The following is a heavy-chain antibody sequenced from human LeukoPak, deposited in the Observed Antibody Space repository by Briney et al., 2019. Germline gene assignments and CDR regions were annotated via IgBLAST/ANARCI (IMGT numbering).Heavy chain of an antibody. Sequence: SETLSLTCTVSGGSISSYYWSWIRQPPGKGLEWIGYIYYSGSTYYNPSLKSRVTISVDTSKNQFSLKLSSVTAADTAVYYCAREVSRWPYYFDYWGQGTLVTVSS. D-gene: IGHD4-23*01. J-gene: IGHJ4*02. V-gene: IGHV4-30-4*01. CDR3: AREVSRWPYYFDY. CDR2: IYYSGST. CDR1: GGSISSYY.